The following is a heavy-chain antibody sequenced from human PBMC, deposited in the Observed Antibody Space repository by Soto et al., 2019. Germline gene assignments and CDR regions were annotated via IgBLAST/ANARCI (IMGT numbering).Heavy chain of an antibody. CDR3: ARSGYCSSTSCYIGGRYYYYYYGMDV. Sequence: QVQLQESGPGLVKPSGTLSLTCAVSGGSISSSNWWSWVRQPPGKGLEWIGEIYHSGSTNYNPSLKSRVTISVDKSKNQFSLKLSSVTAADTAVYYCARSGYCSSTSCYIGGRYYYYYYGMDVWGQGTTVTVSS. D-gene: IGHD2-2*02. CDR2: IYHSGST. J-gene: IGHJ6*02. V-gene: IGHV4-4*02. CDR1: GGSISSSNW.